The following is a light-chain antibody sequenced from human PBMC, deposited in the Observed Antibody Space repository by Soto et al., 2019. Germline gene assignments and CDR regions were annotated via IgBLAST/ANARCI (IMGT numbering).Light chain of an antibody. J-gene: IGKJ4*01. CDR3: PQNTTFPLA. V-gene: IGKV1-12*01. CDR2: TAS. Sequence: DIQMTQSQSSVSASVGDRVPITCRASQGISRWLAWYQHKPGKAPKLLIYTASTLQSGVPSRFSGSGSWTDFTLTISTLQPADFATYYCPQNTTFPLACGGGTKVEIK. CDR1: QGISRW.